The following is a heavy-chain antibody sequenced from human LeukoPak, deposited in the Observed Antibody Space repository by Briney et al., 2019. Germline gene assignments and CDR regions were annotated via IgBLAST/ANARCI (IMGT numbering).Heavy chain of an antibody. J-gene: IGHJ5*02. V-gene: IGHV1-18*01. CDR3: ARDQQDIAVVPAAITTNWFDP. Sequence: ASVKVSCKASGYTFTSYGISWVRQAPGQGLEWMGWISAYNGNTNYAQKLQGRVTMTTDTSTSTAYMELRSLRSDDTAVYYCARDQQDIAVVPAAITTNWFDPWAREPWSPSPQ. CDR2: ISAYNGNT. D-gene: IGHD2-2*02. CDR1: GYTFTSYG.